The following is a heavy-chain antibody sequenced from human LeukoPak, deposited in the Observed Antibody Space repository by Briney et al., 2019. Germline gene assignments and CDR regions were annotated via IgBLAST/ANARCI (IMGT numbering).Heavy chain of an antibody. D-gene: IGHD2-15*01. V-gene: IGHV4-30-4*01. CDR2: INFSGST. CDR1: GGSISSGDYY. CDR3: ARAPVGYCSGGTCKRYFDY. J-gene: IGHJ4*02. Sequence: SETLSLTCTVSGGSISSGDYYWSWIRQPPGKGLEYIGYINFSGSTSYNPPLKGRLTISVVTSKNQFSLKLSSVTAADTAVYYCARAPVGYCSGGTCKRYFDYWGQGTLVTVSS.